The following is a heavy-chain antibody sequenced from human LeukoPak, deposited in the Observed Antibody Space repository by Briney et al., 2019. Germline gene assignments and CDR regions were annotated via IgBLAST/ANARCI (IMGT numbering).Heavy chain of an antibody. CDR1: EFTFSSYA. CDR3: AKDLTGHTTPLFDY. CDR2: ISASGGTT. J-gene: IGHJ4*02. D-gene: IGHD3-9*01. Sequence: GGSLRLSCAASEFTFSSYAMSRVRQAPGKGLEWVSCISASGGTTYYADSVKGRFTISRDNSRNTLYLQMNSLRAEDTAVYYCAKDLTGHTTPLFDYWGQGTLVIVSS. V-gene: IGHV3-23*01.